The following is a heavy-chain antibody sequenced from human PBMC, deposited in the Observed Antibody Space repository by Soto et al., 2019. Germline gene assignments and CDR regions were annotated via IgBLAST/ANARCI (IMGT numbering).Heavy chain of an antibody. D-gene: IGHD4-4*01. J-gene: IGHJ3*02. V-gene: IGHV1-69*01. Sequence: ASVKVSCTASGGTFRSYAISWVPKAPGQGLEWVVGIIPIFGTANYAQKFQGRVTITADESTSTAYMELSSLRSEDTAVYYCARPGIYSGFDSWGQGPMVTVAS. CDR3: ARPGIYSGFDS. CDR1: GGTFRSYA. CDR2: IIPIFGTA.